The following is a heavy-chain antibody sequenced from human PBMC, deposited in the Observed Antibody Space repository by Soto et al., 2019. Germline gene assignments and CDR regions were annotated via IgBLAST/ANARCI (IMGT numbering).Heavy chain of an antibody. CDR3: ARGPTKVEGSSTSWNFDY. Sequence: SETLSLTCAVYGGSFSGYYWSWIRQPPGKGLEWIGEINHSGSTNYNPSLKSRVTISVDTSKNQFSLKLSSVTAADTAVYYCARGPTKVEGSSTSWNFDYWGQGTLVTVSS. D-gene: IGHD2-2*01. J-gene: IGHJ4*02. CDR2: INHSGST. V-gene: IGHV4-34*01. CDR1: GGSFSGYY.